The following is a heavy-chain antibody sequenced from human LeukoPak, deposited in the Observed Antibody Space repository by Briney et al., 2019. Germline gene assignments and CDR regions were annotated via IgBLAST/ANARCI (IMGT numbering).Heavy chain of an antibody. Sequence: SETLSLTCTVSGGSFNGYYWSWVRLPPGKGLEWIGYIHYTGITNYSPSLKSRLTISLDTSKNQFSLKLSSVTAADTAVYYCARRCRRGVANYYYYYMDVWGKGTTVTVSS. CDR3: ARRCRRGVANYYYYYMDV. CDR1: GGSFNGYY. V-gene: IGHV4-59*12. D-gene: IGHD3-10*01. CDR2: IHYTGIT. J-gene: IGHJ6*03.